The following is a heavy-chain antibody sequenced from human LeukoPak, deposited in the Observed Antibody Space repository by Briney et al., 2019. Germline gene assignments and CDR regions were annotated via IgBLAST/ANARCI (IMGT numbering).Heavy chain of an antibody. J-gene: IGHJ6*04. CDR1: GFTFSSYE. CDR3: AELGITMIGGV. CDR2: ISSSGSTI. Sequence: GGSQRLSCAASGFTFSSYEMNWVRQAPGRGLEWVSYISSSGSTIYYADSVKGRFTISRDNAKNSLYLQMNSLRAEDTAVYYCAELGITMIGGVWGKGTTVTISS. V-gene: IGHV3-48*03. D-gene: IGHD3-10*02.